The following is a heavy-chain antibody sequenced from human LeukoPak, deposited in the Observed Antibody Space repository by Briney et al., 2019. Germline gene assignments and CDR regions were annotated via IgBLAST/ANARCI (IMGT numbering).Heavy chain of an antibody. CDR3: AKGFCSGGSCSSGDYYYGMDV. J-gene: IGHJ6*02. CDR1: GFTFSSYA. CDR2: ISGSGGST. Sequence: GGSLRLSCAASGFTFSSYAMSWVRQAPGKGLEWVSAISGSGGSTYYADSVKGRFTISRDNSKNTLYLQMDSLRAEDTAVYYCAKGFCSGGSCSSGDYYYGMDVWGQGTTVTVSS. D-gene: IGHD2-15*01. V-gene: IGHV3-23*01.